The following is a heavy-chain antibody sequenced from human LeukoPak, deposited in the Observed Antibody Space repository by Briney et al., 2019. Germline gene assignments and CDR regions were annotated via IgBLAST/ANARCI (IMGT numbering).Heavy chain of an antibody. CDR3: ARDCSGSTCYSQYYYGMDV. J-gene: IGHJ6*02. V-gene: IGHV3-7*03. D-gene: IGHD2-15*01. CDR2: IKQDGSEK. CDR1: EFSFSSYW. Sequence: PGGSLRLSCAASEFSFSSYWMSWVRQAPGKGLEWVANIKQDGSEKYYVDSVKGRFTISRDNAKNSLYLQMNSLRAEDTAVYYCARDCSGSTCYSQYYYGMDVWGQGTTVTVSS.